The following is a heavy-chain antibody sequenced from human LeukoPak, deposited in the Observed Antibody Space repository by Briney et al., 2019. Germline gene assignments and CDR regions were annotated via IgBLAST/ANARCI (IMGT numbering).Heavy chain of an antibody. CDR3: ARNSGYDREDMYSSGAYYFDY. CDR2: ISFSSSTI. J-gene: IGHJ4*02. D-gene: IGHD5-12*01. V-gene: IGHV3-48*04. Sequence: PGGSLRLSCAAAGLTFSTNSMNWVRQAPGKGLEWVSYISFSSSTIYYADSVKGRFTISRDNAKNSLYLQMNSLRAEDTAVYYCARNSGYDREDMYSSGAYYFDYWGQGTLVTVSS. CDR1: GLTFSTNS.